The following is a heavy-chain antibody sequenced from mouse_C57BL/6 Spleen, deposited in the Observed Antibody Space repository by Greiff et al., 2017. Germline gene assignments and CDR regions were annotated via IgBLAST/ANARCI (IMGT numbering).Heavy chain of an antibody. Sequence: VKLQQPGAELVKPGASVKMSCKASGYTFTSYWITWVKQRPGQGLEWIGDIYPGSGSTNYNEKFKSKATLTVDTSSSTAYMQLSSLTSDDSAVYYCARFNYDYPMDDWGQGTSVTVSS. D-gene: IGHD2-4*01. CDR2: IYPGSGST. CDR1: GYTFTSYW. J-gene: IGHJ4*01. CDR3: ARFNYDYPMDD. V-gene: IGHV1-55*01.